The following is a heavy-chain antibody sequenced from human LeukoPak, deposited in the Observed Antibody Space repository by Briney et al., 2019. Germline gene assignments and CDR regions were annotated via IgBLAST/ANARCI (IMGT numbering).Heavy chain of an antibody. CDR1: GFTFTDFY. CDR2: ITSTSSYI. CDR3: ARDFGGYCSGGSCYSGWSDY. Sequence: GGSLRLSCAASGFTFTDFYMNWVRQAPGKGLEWVSSITSTSSYIYYADSVKGRFTISRDNAQNSLYLQMNSLRAEDTAVYYCARDFGGYCSGGSCYSGWSDYWGQGTLVTVSS. J-gene: IGHJ4*02. D-gene: IGHD2-15*01. V-gene: IGHV3-21*01.